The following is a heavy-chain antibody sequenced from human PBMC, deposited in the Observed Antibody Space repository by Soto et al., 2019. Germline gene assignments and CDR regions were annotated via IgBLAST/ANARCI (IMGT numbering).Heavy chain of an antibody. CDR3: ARDLAYDYIIDY. J-gene: IGHJ4*02. CDR1: GFTFSSYA. CDR2: ISYDGSNK. V-gene: IGHV3-30-3*01. D-gene: IGHD4-4*01. Sequence: PGGSLRLSCAASGFTFSSYAMHWVRQAPGKGLEWVAVISYDGSNKYYADSVKGRFTISRDNSKNTLYLQMNSLRAEDTAVYYCARDLAYDYIIDYWGQGTLVTVSS.